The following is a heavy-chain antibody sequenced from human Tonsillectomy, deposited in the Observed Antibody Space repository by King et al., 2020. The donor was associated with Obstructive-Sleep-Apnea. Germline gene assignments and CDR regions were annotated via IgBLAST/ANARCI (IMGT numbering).Heavy chain of an antibody. CDR3: AKGPDYDSSGHAYFDY. CDR1: GFTFSSYG. J-gene: IGHJ4*02. CDR2: ISHDGSNK. Sequence: VQLVESGGGVVQPGRSLRLSCAASGFTFSSYGMHWVRQAPGKGLEWVAIISHDGSNKYYADSVKGRFTISRDNSKNTLYVQRNSLRAEDTAVYYCAKGPDYDSSGHAYFDYWGQGTLVTVSS. V-gene: IGHV3-30*18. D-gene: IGHD3-22*01.